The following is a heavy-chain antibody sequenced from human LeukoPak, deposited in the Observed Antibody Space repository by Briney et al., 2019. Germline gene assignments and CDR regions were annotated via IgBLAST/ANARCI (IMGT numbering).Heavy chain of an antibody. V-gene: IGHV1-2*02. CDR2: INPNSGGT. J-gene: IGHJ4*02. CDR1: GYTFTGYY. D-gene: IGHD2-21*02. Sequence: ASVKVSCKASGYTFTGYYMHWVRQAPGQGLEWMGWINPNSGGTNYAQKFQGRVTMTRDTSINTAYLELSRLTSDDTAVYYCARDFCGGDCPPFWGQGTLLTVSS. CDR3: ARDFCGGDCPPF.